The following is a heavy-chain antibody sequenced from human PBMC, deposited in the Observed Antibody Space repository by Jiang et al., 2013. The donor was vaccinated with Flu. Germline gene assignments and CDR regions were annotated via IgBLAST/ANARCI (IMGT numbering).Heavy chain of an antibody. J-gene: IGHJ6*02. CDR1: GYTFINYS. D-gene: IGHD6-19*01. CDR2: ITAGNGNT. Sequence: GAEVKKPGASVKVSCKASGYTFINYSIHWVRQAPGQRLEWMGWITAGNGNTKYSQKFQGRVTITRDTSASTAYMELSSLTSEDTAVYYCASLGPSSGWVYGMDVWGQGTTVIVSS. V-gene: IGHV1-3*01. CDR3: ASLGPSSGWVYGMDV.